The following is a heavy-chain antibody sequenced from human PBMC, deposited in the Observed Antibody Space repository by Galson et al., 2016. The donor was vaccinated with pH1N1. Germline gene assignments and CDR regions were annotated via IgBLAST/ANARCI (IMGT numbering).Heavy chain of an antibody. D-gene: IGHD1/OR15-1a*01. J-gene: IGHJ4*02. CDR1: GFSVSSYG. Sequence: SLRLSCAASGFSVSSYGMHWVRQAPGKGLEWVAVLWYEGINKDYAASVKGRFTTSRDNSKNTMFLQMNSLRAEDTAVYYCARDQQQSLDGWGQGTLVTVSS. CDR2: LWYEGINK. V-gene: IGHV3-33*01. CDR3: ARDQQQSLDG.